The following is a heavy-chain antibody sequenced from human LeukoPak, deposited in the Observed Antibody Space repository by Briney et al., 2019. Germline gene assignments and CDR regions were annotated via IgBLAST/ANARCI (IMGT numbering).Heavy chain of an antibody. CDR1: GGSISSGGYY. V-gene: IGHV4-31*03. CDR2: ICYSGST. Sequence: SQTLALTCTVSGGSISSGGYYWSWIRQHPGKGLEWIGYICYSGSTYYNPSLKSRVTISVDTSKNQFSLKLSSVTAADTAVYYCARGSSSGWDTLDYWGQGTLVTVSS. D-gene: IGHD6-19*01. J-gene: IGHJ4*02. CDR3: ARGSSSGWDTLDY.